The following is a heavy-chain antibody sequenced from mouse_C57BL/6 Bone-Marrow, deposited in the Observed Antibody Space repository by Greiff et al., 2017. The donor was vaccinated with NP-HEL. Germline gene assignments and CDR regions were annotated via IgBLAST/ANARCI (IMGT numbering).Heavy chain of an antibody. D-gene: IGHD1-1*01. V-gene: IGHV1-81*01. J-gene: IGHJ3*01. CDR1: GYTFTSYG. CDR2: IYPRSGNT. CDR3: AASYYYGSSYGRFAY. Sequence: QVQLQQSGAELARPGASVKLSCKASGYTFTSYGISWVKQRTGQGLEWIGEIYPRSGNTYYNEKFKGKATLTADKSSSTAYMELRSLTSEDSAVYFCAASYYYGSSYGRFAYWGQGTLVTVSA.